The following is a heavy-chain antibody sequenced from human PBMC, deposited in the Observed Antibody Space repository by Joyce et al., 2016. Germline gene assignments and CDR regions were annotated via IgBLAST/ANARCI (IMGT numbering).Heavy chain of an antibody. CDR2: INPRGGST. V-gene: IGHV1-46*03. D-gene: IGHD1-7*01. CDR3: ARDTGNYDKFFDC. J-gene: IGHJ4*02. Sequence: QEQLVQSGAEVKKPGTSVKVSCKASGYPFTSYDIHWVRQAHGQGLQWLVKINPRGGSTNYAQKFQGSVTMTSDTSTRTLYMELSSLRSEDTALYYCARDTGNYDKFFDCWGQGTLVIVSS. CDR1: GYPFTSYD.